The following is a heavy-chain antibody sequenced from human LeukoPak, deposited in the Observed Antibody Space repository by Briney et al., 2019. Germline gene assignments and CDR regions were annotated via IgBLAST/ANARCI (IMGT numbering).Heavy chain of an antibody. V-gene: IGHV3-74*01. J-gene: IGHJ4*02. CDR1: GFTFSNYW. CDR2: INSDGSST. Sequence: GGSLRLSCAASGFTFSNYWMHWVRQAPGKGLVWVSRINSDGSSTSYADSVKGRFAISRDNAKNTLYLQMNSLRAEDTAVYYCASPGASYYYDSSGPFDYWGQGTLVTVSS. CDR3: ASPGASYYYDSSGPFDY. D-gene: IGHD3-22*01.